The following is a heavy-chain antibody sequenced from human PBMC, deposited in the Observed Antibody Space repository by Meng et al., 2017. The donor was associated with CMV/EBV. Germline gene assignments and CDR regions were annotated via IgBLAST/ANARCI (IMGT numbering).Heavy chain of an antibody. Sequence: RLQLQVSVPGLVKPSETLSITCTVSGGSISSSSYYWGWIRQPPGKGLEWIGSIYYSGSTYYNPSLKSRVTISVDTSKNQFSLKLSSVTAADTAVYYCARSGAPPKYYFDYWGQGTLVTVSS. V-gene: IGHV4-39*06. CDR1: GGSISSSSYY. CDR2: IYYSGST. D-gene: IGHD3-10*01. J-gene: IGHJ4*02. CDR3: ARSGAPPKYYFDY.